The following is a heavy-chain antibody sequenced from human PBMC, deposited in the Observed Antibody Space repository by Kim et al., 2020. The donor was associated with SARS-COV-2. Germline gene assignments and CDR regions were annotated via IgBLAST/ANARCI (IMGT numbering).Heavy chain of an antibody. Sequence: GGSLRLSCAASGFTFSSYVMHWVRQAPGKGLEWVALIWYDGSEKYYADSVKGRFTISRDNSKNTLNLQMNSLRAEDTAVYYCAREPYTSRWCVECDAFDIWGQGTMVTVSS. D-gene: IGHD6-13*01. CDR1: GFTFSSYV. CDR3: AREPYTSRWCVECDAFDI. V-gene: IGHV3-33*08. CDR2: IWYDGSEK. J-gene: IGHJ3*02.